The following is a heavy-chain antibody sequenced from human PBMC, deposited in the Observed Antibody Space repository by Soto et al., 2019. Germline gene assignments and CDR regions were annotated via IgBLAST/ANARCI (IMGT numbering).Heavy chain of an antibody. V-gene: IGHV1-18*01. CDR3: ARVYRITMVRGELSEY. CDR1: GYTFTSYG. J-gene: IGHJ4*02. D-gene: IGHD3-10*01. CDR2: ISAYNGNT. Sequence: QVQLVQSGAEVKKPGASAKVSCKASGYTFTSYGISWVRQAPGQGLEWMGWISAYNGNTNYAQKLQGRVTMTTDTSTSTAYMELRSLRSDDTAVYYCARVYRITMVRGELSEYWGQGTLVTVSS.